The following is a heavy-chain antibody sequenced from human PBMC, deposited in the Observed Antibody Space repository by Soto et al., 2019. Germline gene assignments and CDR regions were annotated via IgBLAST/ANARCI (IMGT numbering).Heavy chain of an antibody. Sequence: GSLRLSCAAAGFAFSTYAMTWVRQAPGKGLEWVSVISGSGGSSYYAASVKGRFTISRDNAKNSLYLQMNSLRAEDTAAYYCARVVVTAFDAFDIWGQGTMVTVSS. J-gene: IGHJ3*02. CDR2: ISGSGGSS. CDR1: GFAFSTYA. D-gene: IGHD2-21*02. V-gene: IGHV3-23*01. CDR3: ARVVVTAFDAFDI.